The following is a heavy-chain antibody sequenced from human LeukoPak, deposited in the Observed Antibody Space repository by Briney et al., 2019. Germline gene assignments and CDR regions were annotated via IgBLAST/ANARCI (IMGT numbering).Heavy chain of an antibody. CDR2: ISYDGSNK. Sequence: LPGGSLRLSCAASGFTFSSYGMHWVRQAPGKGLEWVAVISYDGSNKYYADSVKGRFTISRDNSKNTLYLQMNSLRAEDTAVYYCANAPSSPDDYGDLAYFDYWGQGTLVTVSS. V-gene: IGHV3-30*18. CDR1: GFTFSSYG. CDR3: ANAPSSPDDYGDLAYFDY. J-gene: IGHJ4*02. D-gene: IGHD4-17*01.